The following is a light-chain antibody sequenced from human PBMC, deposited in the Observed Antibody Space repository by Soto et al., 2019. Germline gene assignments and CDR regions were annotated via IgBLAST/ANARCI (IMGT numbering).Light chain of an antibody. V-gene: IGLV2-14*01. CDR2: EVR. J-gene: IGLJ2*01. Sequence: QSALTQPASVSGSPGQSITISCAGTMRDVGAYNLVSWYQQPPGRAPQLIIYEVRNRPSGISFRFSDSKSGNTASLTISGLQAEDEADYYCSSYTSKSSLIFGGGTKLTVL. CDR3: SSYTSKSSLI. CDR1: MRDVGAYNL.